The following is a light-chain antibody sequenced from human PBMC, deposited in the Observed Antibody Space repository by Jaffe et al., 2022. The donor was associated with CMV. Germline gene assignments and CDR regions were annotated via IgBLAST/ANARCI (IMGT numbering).Light chain of an antibody. V-gene: IGKV1-17*03. CDR3: LQFNNYPQT. Sequence: DLQMTQSPSAMSASVGDTVSITCRASQGISNFLAWFQQKPGKVPQRLIYAASNLDAGVPSRFSGSGSGTDFTLTISGLQPEDFATYYCLQFNNYPQTFGQGTRVELK. CDR1: QGISNF. J-gene: IGKJ1*01. CDR2: AAS.